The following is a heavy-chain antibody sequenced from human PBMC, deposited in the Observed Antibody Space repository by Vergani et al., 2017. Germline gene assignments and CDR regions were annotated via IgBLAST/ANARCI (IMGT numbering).Heavy chain of an antibody. V-gene: IGHV5-51*01. CDR2: IYPGDSDT. CDR3: ARPDYYDSSGYSPAGY. Sequence: EVQLVQSGAEVKKPGESLKISCKGSGYSFTSYWIGWVRQMPVKGLEWMGIIYPGDSDTRDSPSFQGQVPISTDKSISTAYLQWSSLKASDTAMYYCARPDYYDSSGYSPAGYWGQGTLVIVSS. J-gene: IGHJ4*02. D-gene: IGHD3-22*01. CDR1: GYSFTSYW.